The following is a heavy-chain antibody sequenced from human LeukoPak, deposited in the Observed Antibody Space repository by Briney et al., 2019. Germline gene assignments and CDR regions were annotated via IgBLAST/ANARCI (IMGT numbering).Heavy chain of an antibody. V-gene: IGHV4-34*01. CDR3: ARGLTGTTCFDY. J-gene: IGHJ4*02. CDR1: GGSFSGYY. Sequence: SETLSLTCAVYGGSFSGYYWSWIRQPPGKGLEWIGEINHSGSTNYNPSLKSRVTISVDTSKNQFSLKLSSVTAADTAVYYCARGLTGTTCFDYWGQGTLVTVSS. D-gene: IGHD1-7*01. CDR2: INHSGST.